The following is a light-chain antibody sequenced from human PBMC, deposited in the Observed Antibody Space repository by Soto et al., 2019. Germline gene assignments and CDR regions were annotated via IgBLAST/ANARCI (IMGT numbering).Light chain of an antibody. Sequence: EIVMTQSPATLSVAPGERVTLSCRASQGIGLKLAWYQHKPGQAPRLLFYDASTRTTGLPDRFSGSGAGKLFTLSISGVQSEDFEIYYCQHYNDWPTCGQGTKVEIK. CDR1: QGIGLK. CDR2: DAS. J-gene: IGKJ1*01. V-gene: IGKV3-15*01. CDR3: QHYNDWPT.